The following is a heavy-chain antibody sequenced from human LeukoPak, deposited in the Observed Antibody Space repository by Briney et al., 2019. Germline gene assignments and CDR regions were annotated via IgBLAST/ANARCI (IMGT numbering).Heavy chain of an antibody. Sequence: GGSLRLSCAASGFTFSGSAIHWVRQASGRGLEWVGRIRSKADTAYAASVKGRFTISRDDSRNTAYLQMNSLQTEDTAVYYCAARVQGQWLAPAFDYWGQGTLVTVSS. V-gene: IGHV3-73*01. CDR1: GFTFSGSA. J-gene: IGHJ4*02. CDR3: AARVQGQWLAPAFDY. CDR2: IRSKADT. D-gene: IGHD6-19*01.